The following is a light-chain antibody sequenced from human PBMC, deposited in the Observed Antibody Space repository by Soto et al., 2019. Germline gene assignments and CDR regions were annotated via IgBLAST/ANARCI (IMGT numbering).Light chain of an antibody. CDR1: QNIVDF. Sequence: DIRVTQSPSSLSASVGESITITCRASQNIVDFLNWYQQTPGKAPKLLIHTASILEAGVPDRFSGSGSGTDFSLTITSLRPEDSATYYCQQTYRSPQTFGQGTKVDI. CDR3: QQTYRSPQT. V-gene: IGKV1-39*01. J-gene: IGKJ1*01. CDR2: TAS.